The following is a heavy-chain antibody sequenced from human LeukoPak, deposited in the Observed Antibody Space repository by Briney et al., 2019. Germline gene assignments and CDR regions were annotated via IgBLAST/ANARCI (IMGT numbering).Heavy chain of an antibody. CDR1: GFTFSLYW. J-gene: IGHJ4*02. CDR3: ARASGPFDY. V-gene: IGHV3-74*01. Sequence: GGSLRLSCAASGFTFSLYWMHWVRQAPGTGLEWVSRISSDGRSTIYADSVKGRFTISRDNAKNTLYLQMNSLRAEDTAVYSCARASGPFDYWGQGTLVTVSS. CDR2: ISSDGRST. D-gene: IGHD3-10*01.